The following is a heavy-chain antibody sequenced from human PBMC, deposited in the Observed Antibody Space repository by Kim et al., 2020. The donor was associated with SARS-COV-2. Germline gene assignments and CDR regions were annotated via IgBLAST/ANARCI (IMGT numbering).Heavy chain of an antibody. D-gene: IGHD3-9*01. CDR1: GGSISSSNW. CDR2: IYHSGST. Sequence: SEPMSLTCAVSGGSISSSNWWSWVRPPPGKGLEWIGEIYHSGSTNYNPSLKSRVTISVAKSKNQFSLKLSSVTAADTAVYYCARGRQGYFDGWGQGTLVTVSS. V-gene: IGHV4-4*02. J-gene: IGHJ4*02. CDR3: ARGRQGYFDG.